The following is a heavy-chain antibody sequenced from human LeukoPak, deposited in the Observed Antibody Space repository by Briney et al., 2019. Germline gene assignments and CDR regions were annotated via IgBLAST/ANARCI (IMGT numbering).Heavy chain of an antibody. CDR2: ISSSGSTI. Sequence: PGGSLRLSCAASGFTFSDYYMSWIRQAPGKGLEWVSYISSSGSTIYYADSVKGRFTISRDNAKNSLYLQMNSLRAEDTAVYYCARELTMIVVVITRYYYGMDVWGQGTTVTVSS. J-gene: IGHJ6*02. CDR1: GFTFSDYY. D-gene: IGHD3-22*01. V-gene: IGHV3-11*04. CDR3: ARELTMIVVVITRYYYGMDV.